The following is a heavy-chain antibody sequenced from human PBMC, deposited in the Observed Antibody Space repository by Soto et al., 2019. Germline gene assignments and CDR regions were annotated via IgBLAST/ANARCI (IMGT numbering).Heavy chain of an antibody. J-gene: IGHJ4*02. CDR1: GFSLSTSGVG. V-gene: IGHV2-5*02. CDR3: ALRGGRLLLGTSFDY. D-gene: IGHD3-22*01. Sequence: QITLKESGPTLVQPTQTLTLTCTFSGFSLSTSGVGVGWIRQPPGKALEWLALIYWDDDKRYSPSLKSRLTIIKDTSKSRGFLTMTNMDPVVTATQDCALRGGRLLLGTSFDYWGQGTLVTVSS. CDR2: IYWDDDK.